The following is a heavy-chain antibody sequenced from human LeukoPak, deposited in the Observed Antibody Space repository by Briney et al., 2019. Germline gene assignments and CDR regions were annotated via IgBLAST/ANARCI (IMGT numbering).Heavy chain of an antibody. CDR1: GFTFSSYA. J-gene: IGHJ5*02. V-gene: IGHV3-23*01. D-gene: IGHD6-6*01. CDR3: AKGPYSDSSEWFDP. CDR2: ISGNGGRT. Sequence: GSLRLSCAASGFTFSSYAMGWVRPAPGKGLKWVSSISGNGGRTYYEDSVKGRLTVSRDNSKNTLYLQMNSLRAEDTAVYYCAKGPYSDSSEWFDPWGQGTLVTVSS.